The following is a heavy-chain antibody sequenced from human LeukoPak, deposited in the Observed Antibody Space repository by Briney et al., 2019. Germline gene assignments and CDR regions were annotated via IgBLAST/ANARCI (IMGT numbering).Heavy chain of an antibody. Sequence: ASVKVSCKASEYTFTGYYMHWVRQAPGQGLEWMGWINPNSGGTNYAQKFQGRVTMTRDTSISTAYMELSRLRSDDTAVYYCARVPSRWLVSYDTDYWGQGTLVTVSS. CDR1: EYTFTGYY. CDR2: INPNSGGT. J-gene: IGHJ4*02. V-gene: IGHV1-2*02. CDR3: ARVPSRWLVSYDTDY. D-gene: IGHD6-19*01.